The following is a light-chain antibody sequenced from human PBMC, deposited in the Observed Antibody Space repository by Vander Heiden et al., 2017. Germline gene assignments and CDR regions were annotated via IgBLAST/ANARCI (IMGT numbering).Light chain of an antibody. V-gene: IGKV1-8*01. Sequence: AIRMTQSPSSFSASTGDRVTITCRASQGIRSYLAWYQQKPGKAPKLLIYAASTSQSAVPSTFSGSGSATAFTLTIICLQSADFATYYCQQDYSYPLTFGHGTKVDIK. J-gene: IGKJ3*01. CDR3: QQDYSYPLT. CDR2: AAS. CDR1: QGIRSY.